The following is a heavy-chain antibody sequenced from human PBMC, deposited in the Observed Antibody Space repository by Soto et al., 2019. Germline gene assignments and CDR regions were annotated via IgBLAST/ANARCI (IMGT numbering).Heavy chain of an antibody. V-gene: IGHV3-30*18. CDR2: ISYDGSNK. Sequence: QVQLVESGGGVVQPGRSLRLSCAASGFTFSSYGMHWVRQAPGKGLEWVAVISYDGSNKYYADSVKGRFTISRDNSKNTLYLQMNSLRAEDTAVYYCAKDLSDGYSGGAYFDYWGQGPLVTVSS. J-gene: IGHJ4*02. D-gene: IGHD5-18*01. CDR3: AKDLSDGYSGGAYFDY. CDR1: GFTFSSYG.